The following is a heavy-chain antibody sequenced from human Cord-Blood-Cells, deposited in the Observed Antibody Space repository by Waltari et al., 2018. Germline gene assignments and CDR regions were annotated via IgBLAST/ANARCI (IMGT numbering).Heavy chain of an antibody. Sequence: QLRLQESGPGLGMPSETLSPTCTAAGASIRGSSYSWGWIRQPPGKGLEWIGSIYYGGSTYYNPSLKRRVTISVDTSKTQFSLKLSSVTAADTAVYYCARQRLGRGYYYYYGMDVWGQGTTVTVSS. CDR3: ARQRLGRGYYYYYGMDV. CDR2: IYYGGST. V-gene: IGHV4-39*01. CDR1: GASIRGSSYS. D-gene: IGHD6-19*01. J-gene: IGHJ6*02.